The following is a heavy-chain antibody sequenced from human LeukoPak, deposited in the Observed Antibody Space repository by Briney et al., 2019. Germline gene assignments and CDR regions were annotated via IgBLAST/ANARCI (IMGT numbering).Heavy chain of an antibody. CDR2: IIPIFGTA. CDR3: ARERGSSGSSNGMDV. D-gene: IGHD1-26*01. CDR1: VGTFISYA. Sequence: ASVPVSCMASVGTFISYAISWVRQAPGQGLEWMGGIIPIFGTANYAQKFQGRVTITADESTSTAYMELSSLRSEDTAVYYCARERGSSGSSNGMDVWGQGTTVTVSS. J-gene: IGHJ6*02. V-gene: IGHV1-69*13.